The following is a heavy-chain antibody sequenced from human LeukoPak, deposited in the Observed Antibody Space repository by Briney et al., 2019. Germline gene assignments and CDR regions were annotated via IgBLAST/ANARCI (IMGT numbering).Heavy chain of an antibody. CDR3: ARGLTIFGVVIMSFDY. Sequence: SETLSLTCTVSGGSISSGSYYWSWIRQPAGKGLEWIGRIYTSGSTNYNPSLKSRVTISVDTSKNQFSLKLSSVTAADTAVYYCARGLTIFGVVIMSFDYWGQGTLVTVSS. CDR2: IYTSGST. V-gene: IGHV4-61*02. D-gene: IGHD3-3*01. CDR1: GGSISSGSYY. J-gene: IGHJ4*02.